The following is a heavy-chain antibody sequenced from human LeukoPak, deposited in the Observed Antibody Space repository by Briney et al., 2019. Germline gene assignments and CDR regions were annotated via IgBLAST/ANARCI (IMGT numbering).Heavy chain of an antibody. V-gene: IGHV3-48*04. CDR1: GFTFSSYS. J-gene: IGHJ5*02. CDR3: AKDWGSSDWYNWFDP. D-gene: IGHD6-19*01. CDR2: ITASGTAM. Sequence: GGSLRLSCAASGFTFSSYSMNWVRQAPGKGLEWVSHITASGTAMFYADSVKGRFTISRDNSKNTLYLQMNSLRVEDTAVYYCAKDWGSSDWYNWFDPWGQGTLVTVSS.